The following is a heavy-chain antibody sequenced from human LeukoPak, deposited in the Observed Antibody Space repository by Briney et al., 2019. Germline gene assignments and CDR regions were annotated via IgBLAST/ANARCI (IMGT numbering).Heavy chain of an antibody. CDR1: GFTFSSYS. Sequence: GGSLRLSCAASGFTFSSYSMNWVRQAPGEGLEWVSSIGSSSSYIYYADSVKGRFTISRDNAKNSLYLQMNSLRAEDTAVYYCARDQYSSSGWEGDAEYFQHWGQGTLVTVSS. CDR3: ARDQYSSSGWEGDAEYFQH. CDR2: IGSSSSYI. V-gene: IGHV3-21*01. D-gene: IGHD6-19*01. J-gene: IGHJ1*01.